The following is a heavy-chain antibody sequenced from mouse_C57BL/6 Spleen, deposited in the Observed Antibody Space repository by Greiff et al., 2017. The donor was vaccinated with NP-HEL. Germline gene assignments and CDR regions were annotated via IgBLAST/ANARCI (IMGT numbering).Heavy chain of an antibody. J-gene: IGHJ3*01. V-gene: IGHV1-52*01. CDR1: GYTFTSYW. Sequence: QVQLQQPGAELVRPGSSVKLSCKASGYTFTSYWMHWVKQRPIQGLEWIGNIDPSDSETHYNQKFKDKATLTVDKSSRTAYMQLSSLTSEDSAVYYCARYPYGSRGGAWFAYWGQGTLVTVSA. D-gene: IGHD1-1*01. CDR3: ARYPYGSRGGAWFAY. CDR2: IDPSDSET.